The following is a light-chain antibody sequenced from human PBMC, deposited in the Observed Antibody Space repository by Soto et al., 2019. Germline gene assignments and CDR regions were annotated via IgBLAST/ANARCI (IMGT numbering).Light chain of an antibody. CDR3: QQRSNWPLT. J-gene: IGKJ3*01. Sequence: EIVLTQSPATLSLSPGERATLSCRASQSVSSYLAWYQQKPGQAPRLLIYDASTRATGIRARFSGSGSGTDFTLTISSLEPADFAVYYCQQRSNWPLTFGPGTKVDIK. CDR1: QSVSSY. CDR2: DAS. V-gene: IGKV3-11*01.